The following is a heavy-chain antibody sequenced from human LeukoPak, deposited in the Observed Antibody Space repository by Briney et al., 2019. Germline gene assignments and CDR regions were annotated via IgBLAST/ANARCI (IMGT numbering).Heavy chain of an antibody. V-gene: IGHV4-39*01. J-gene: IGHJ6*02. D-gene: IGHD1-26*01. CDR1: GGSISSSSYY. CDR2: IYYSGST. CDR3: ARYKREWELRPYYYYGMDV. Sequence: SETLSLTCTVSGGSISSSSYYWGWIRQPPGKGLEWIGSIYYSGSTYYNPSLKSRVTISVDTSKNQFSLKLSSVTAADTAVYYCARYKREWELRPYYYYGMDVWGQGTTVTVSS.